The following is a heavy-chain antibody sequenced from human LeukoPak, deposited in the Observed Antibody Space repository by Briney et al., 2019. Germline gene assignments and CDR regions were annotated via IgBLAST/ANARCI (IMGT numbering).Heavy chain of an antibody. Sequence: PGGSLRLSCAASGVTFSDDYMSWIRRAPGEGRKWVSYISSSGSTIYYADSVKGRFTISRDNAKNSLYLQMNSLRAEDTAVYYCARGPTVRNPHQFDYWGQGTLVTVSS. D-gene: IGHD1-14*01. J-gene: IGHJ4*02. CDR2: ISSSGSTI. CDR1: GVTFSDDY. CDR3: ARGPTVRNPHQFDY. V-gene: IGHV3-11*01.